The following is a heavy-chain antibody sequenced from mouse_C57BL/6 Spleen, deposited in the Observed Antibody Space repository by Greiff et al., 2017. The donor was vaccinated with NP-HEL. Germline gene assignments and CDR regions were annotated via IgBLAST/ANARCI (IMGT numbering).Heavy chain of an antibody. CDR3: ARFYYDGSSPYYLDD. Sequence: QVQLQQSGAELVRPGASVKLSCKASGYTFPDYYLNWVKQRPGQGLEWIARIYPGSGNTYYNEKFKGKVTLTGENASSTAYMQLSDLSSEDSGVYFCARFYYDGSSPYYLDDWGQGTTRTGSS. CDR1: GYTFPDYY. D-gene: IGHD1-1*01. J-gene: IGHJ2*01. V-gene: IGHV1-76*01. CDR2: IYPGSGNT.